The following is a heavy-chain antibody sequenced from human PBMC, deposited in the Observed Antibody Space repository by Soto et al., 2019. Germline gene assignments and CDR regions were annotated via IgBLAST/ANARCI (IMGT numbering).Heavy chain of an antibody. J-gene: IGHJ3*02. V-gene: IGHV4-31*03. D-gene: IGHD3-22*01. CDR1: GGSISSGGYY. CDR3: ARGTDSSGSLDAFDI. Sequence: SETLSLTCTVSGGSISSGGYYWSWIRQHPGKGLEWIGYIYYSGSTYYNPSLKSRVTISVDTSKNQFSLKLSSVTAADTAVYYCARGTDSSGSLDAFDIWGQGTMVTVSS. CDR2: IYYSGST.